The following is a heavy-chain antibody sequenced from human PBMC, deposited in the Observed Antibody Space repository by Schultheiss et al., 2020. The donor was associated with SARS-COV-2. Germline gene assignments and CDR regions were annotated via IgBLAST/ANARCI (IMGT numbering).Heavy chain of an antibody. J-gene: IGHJ4*02. CDR3: TRDSRGGDLKSFDY. Sequence: GGSLRLSCAASGFTFSGSAMHWVRQASGKGLEWVGRIKSKTDGGTTDYAAPVKGRFTISRDDSKSIAYLQMNSLKTEDTAVYYCTRDSRGGDLKSFDYWGQGTLVTVSS. CDR1: GFTFSGSA. CDR2: IKSKTDGGTT. V-gene: IGHV3-15*01. D-gene: IGHD2-21*01.